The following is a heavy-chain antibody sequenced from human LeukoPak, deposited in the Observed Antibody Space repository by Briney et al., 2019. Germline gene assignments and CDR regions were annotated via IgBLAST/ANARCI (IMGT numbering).Heavy chain of an antibody. V-gene: IGHV3-7*03. CDR2: IKQDGGEK. J-gene: IGHJ4*02. Sequence: WGSLRLSCVASGFPFSSYWMTWVRQAPGKGLDWVANIKQDGGEKYYVDSVKGRFTISRDNAKNSLFLQMNSLSADDTAVYYCARDSLPGYYVGNGYDYWGQGTLVTVSS. CDR3: ARDSLPGYYVGNGYDY. D-gene: IGHD3-22*01. CDR1: GFPFSSYW.